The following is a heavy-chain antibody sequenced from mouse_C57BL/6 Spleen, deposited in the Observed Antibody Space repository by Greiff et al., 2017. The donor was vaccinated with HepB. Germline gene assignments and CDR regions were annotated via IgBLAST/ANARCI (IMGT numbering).Heavy chain of an antibody. CDR1: GYTFTSYW. D-gene: IGHD1-1*01. V-gene: IGHV1-72*01. CDR2: IDPNSGGT. J-gene: IGHJ3*01. Sequence: QQSCKASGYTFTSYWMHWVKQRPGRGLEWIGRIDPNSGGTKYNEKFKSKATLTVDKPSSTAYMQLSSLTSEDSAVYYCAREEPLPTVGGWFAYWGQGTLVTVSA. CDR3: AREEPLPTVGGWFAY.